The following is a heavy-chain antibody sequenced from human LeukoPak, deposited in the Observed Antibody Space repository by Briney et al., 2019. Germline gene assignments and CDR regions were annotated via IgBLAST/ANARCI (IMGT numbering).Heavy chain of an antibody. J-gene: IGHJ6*03. CDR3: AKDGGYCSGGSCYYYYMDV. Sequence: GGSLRLSCAASGFTFDDYAMHWVRQAPGKGLEGVSLISWDGGSTYYADSVKGRFTISRDNSKNSLYLQMNSLRAEDTALYYCAKDGGYCSGGSCYYYYMDVWGKGTTVTVSS. D-gene: IGHD2-15*01. CDR2: ISWDGGST. CDR1: GFTFDDYA. V-gene: IGHV3-43D*03.